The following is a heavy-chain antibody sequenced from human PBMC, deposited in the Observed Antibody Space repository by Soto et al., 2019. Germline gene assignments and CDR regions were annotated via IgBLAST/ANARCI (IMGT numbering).Heavy chain of an antibody. D-gene: IGHD2-15*01. CDR1: GFSLSTSGMR. Sequence: PTLVNPTQTLTLTCTFSGFSLSTSGMRVSWIRQPPGKALEWLARIDWDDDKFYNTSLKTRLTVSKDSSKNQVVLTMTNMDPVDTATYYCARMFHCSGGTCPFDYWGQGALVTVSS. CDR2: IDWDDDK. J-gene: IGHJ4*02. CDR3: ARMFHCSGGTCPFDY. V-gene: IGHV2-70*04.